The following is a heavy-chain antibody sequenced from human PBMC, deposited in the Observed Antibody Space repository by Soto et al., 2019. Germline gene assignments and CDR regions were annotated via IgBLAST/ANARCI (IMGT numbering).Heavy chain of an antibody. CDR3: AMRSGQMAIFSEFDGQWYLDL. J-gene: IGHJ2*01. CDR1: GYTFSDYY. D-gene: IGHD3-9*01. Sequence: QVQLVQSGAEMKKPGASLKVSCKASGYTFSDYYIHWVRQAPAQGLEWVGWINPDSGGKNIAQKFQHVGKMSSDTSISIAYMGLTSLNSADMAVFYGAMRSGQMAIFSEFDGQWYLDLWGRGTLVTVSS. V-gene: IGHV1-2*02. CDR2: INPDSGGK.